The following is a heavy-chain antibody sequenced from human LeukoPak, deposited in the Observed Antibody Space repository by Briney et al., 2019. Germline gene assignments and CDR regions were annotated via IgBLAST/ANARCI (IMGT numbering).Heavy chain of an antibody. CDR3: ARGSGYSSSWYEDYFDY. V-gene: IGHV3-11*04. J-gene: IGHJ4*02. D-gene: IGHD6-13*01. Sequence: LSLTCTVSGSSINVYYWSWIRQSPGKGLEWVSYISSRSSTIYYADSVKGRFTISRDNSKNTLYLQMGSLRAEDMAVYYCARGSGYSSSWYEDYFDYWGQGTLVTVSS. CDR1: GSSINVYY. CDR2: ISSRSSTI.